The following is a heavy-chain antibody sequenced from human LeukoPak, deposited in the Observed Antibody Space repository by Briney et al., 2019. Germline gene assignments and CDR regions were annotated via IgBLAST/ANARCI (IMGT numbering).Heavy chain of an antibody. D-gene: IGHD4-17*01. J-gene: IGHJ4*02. Sequence: GGSLRLSCAASGFTFSSYSMNWVRQAPGKGLEWVSSISSSSYIYYADSVKGRFTISRDNAKNSLYLQMNSLRAEDTAVYYCARVFDYGDSFFDYWGQGTLVTVSS. V-gene: IGHV3-21*01. CDR3: ARVFDYGDSFFDY. CDR1: GFTFSSYS. CDR2: ISSSSYI.